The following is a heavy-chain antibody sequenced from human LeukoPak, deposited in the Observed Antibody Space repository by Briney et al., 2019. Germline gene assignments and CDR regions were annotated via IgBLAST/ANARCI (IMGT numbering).Heavy chain of an antibody. CDR3: ARAPTTVVTSGYYFDY. Sequence: SETLSLTCTVSGGSISSYYWSWIRQPPGKGLEWIGYIYYSGSTNYNPSLKSRVTISVDTSKNQFSLKLSSVTAADTAVYYCARAPTTVVTSGYYFDYWGQGTLVTVSS. J-gene: IGHJ4*02. D-gene: IGHD4-23*01. CDR1: GGSISSYY. V-gene: IGHV4-59*01. CDR2: IYYSGST.